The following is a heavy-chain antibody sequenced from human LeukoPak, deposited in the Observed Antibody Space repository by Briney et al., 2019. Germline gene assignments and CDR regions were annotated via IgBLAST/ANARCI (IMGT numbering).Heavy chain of an antibody. Sequence: PTGGSLRLSCAASGFTFSSYAMSWVRQAPGKGLEWVSAISGSGGSTYYADSVKGRFTISRDNSKNTLYLQMNSLRAEDTAVYYCAKPRAPAANIYYYGMDVWGKGTTVTVSS. J-gene: IGHJ6*04. CDR2: ISGSGGST. V-gene: IGHV3-23*01. CDR3: AKPRAPAANIYYYGMDV. CDR1: GFTFSSYA. D-gene: IGHD2-2*01.